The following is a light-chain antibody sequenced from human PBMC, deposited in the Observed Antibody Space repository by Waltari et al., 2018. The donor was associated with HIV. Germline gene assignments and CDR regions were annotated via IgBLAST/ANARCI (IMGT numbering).Light chain of an antibody. J-gene: IGLJ2*01. CDR3: GTWDTSLRVGI. CDR2: DTN. CDR1: YSNIGKSS. Sequence: QSVLTQPPSVSAAPGQKVIISCSGGYSNIGKSSVSWYQQLPGTAPKLLIYDTNRRPSGIPDRFSGSKSGTSATLAITGLQSGDEADYFCGTWDTSLRVGIFGGGTKLTVL. V-gene: IGLV1-51*01.